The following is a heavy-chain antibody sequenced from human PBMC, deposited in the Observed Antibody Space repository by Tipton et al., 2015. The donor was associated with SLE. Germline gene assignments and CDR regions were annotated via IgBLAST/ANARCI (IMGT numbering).Heavy chain of an antibody. D-gene: IGHD3-22*01. V-gene: IGHV4-34*01. CDR2: INHSGST. CDR1: GGSFSGYY. Sequence: TLSLTCAVYGGSFSGYYWSWIRQPPGKGLEWIGEINHSGSTNYNPSLKSRVTISVDTSKNQFSLKLSPVTAADTAVYYCAALTYYYDSSGSGACRYWGQGTLVTVSS. CDR3: AALTYYYDSSGSGACRY. J-gene: IGHJ4*02.